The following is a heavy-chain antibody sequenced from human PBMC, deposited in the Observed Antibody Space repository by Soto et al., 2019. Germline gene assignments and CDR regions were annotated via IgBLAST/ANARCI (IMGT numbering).Heavy chain of an antibody. CDR3: AKDRQRWLQLESGFDY. J-gene: IGHJ4*02. CDR1: GFTFSSYG. CDR2: ISYDGSNK. Sequence: QVQLVESGGGVVQPGRSLRLSCAASGFTFSSYGMHWVRQAPGKGLEWVAVISYDGSNKYYADSVKGRFTISRDNSKNTLYLQMNSRRAEDTAVYYCAKDRQRWLQLESGFDYWGQGTLVTVSS. V-gene: IGHV3-30*18. D-gene: IGHD5-12*01.